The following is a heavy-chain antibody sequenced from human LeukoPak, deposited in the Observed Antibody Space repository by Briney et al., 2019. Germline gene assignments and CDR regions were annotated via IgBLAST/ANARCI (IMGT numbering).Heavy chain of an antibody. CDR3: AREAGIESNWFDP. CDR1: GYTFTGYY. J-gene: IGHJ5*02. V-gene: IGHV1-2*06. Sequence: GASVKVSCKASGYTFTGYYMHWVRQAPGQGLEWMGRINPNSGGTNYAQKFQGRVTMTRDTSISTAYMELSRLRSDDTAVYYCAREAGIESNWFDPWGQGTLVTVSS. CDR2: INPNSGGT. D-gene: IGHD1-26*01.